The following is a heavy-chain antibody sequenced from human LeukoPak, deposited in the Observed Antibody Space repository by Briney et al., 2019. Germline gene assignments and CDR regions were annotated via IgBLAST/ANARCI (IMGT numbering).Heavy chain of an antibody. D-gene: IGHD3-3*01. Sequence: PSETLSLTCTVSGYSINGGYYWSWIRQPPGKRLEWIGSIYYSGSTYSNPTLKSRLTISVDTSKNQISLNLTSVTAADTAVYYCARRLWDDFGVVQGPYNDNYFDYWGQGTLVTVSS. CDR1: GYSINGGYY. J-gene: IGHJ4*02. CDR3: ARRLWDDFGVVQGPYNDNYFDY. CDR2: IYYSGST. V-gene: IGHV4-38-2*02.